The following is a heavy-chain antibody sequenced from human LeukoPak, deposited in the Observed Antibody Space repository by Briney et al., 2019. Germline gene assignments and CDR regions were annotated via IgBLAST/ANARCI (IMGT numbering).Heavy chain of an antibody. CDR2: ISSSSSYI. CDR3: ARDDYCSGGSCYSYSTY. J-gene: IGHJ4*02. CDR1: GFSFSSYW. V-gene: IGHV3-21*01. Sequence: GGSLRLSCAASGFSFSSYWMTWVRQAPGKGPEWVSSISSSSSYIYYADSVKGRFTISRDNAKNSLYLQMNSLRAEDTAVYYCARDDYCSGGSCYSYSTYWGQGTLVTVSS. D-gene: IGHD2-15*01.